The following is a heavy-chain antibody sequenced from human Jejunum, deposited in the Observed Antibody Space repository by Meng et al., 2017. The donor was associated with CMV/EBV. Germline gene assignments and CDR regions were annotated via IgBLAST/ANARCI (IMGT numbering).Heavy chain of an antibody. Sequence: YMHWVRQAPGQGVEWMGWIKPNSGGTNYAQKFQGKVTLARYPSIRTAYMELSRLRSDDTAVYYCARDTWRFSESSDYSYYSGMAVWGQGTTVTVSS. J-gene: IGHJ6*02. V-gene: IGHV1-2*02. D-gene: IGHD3-3*01. CDR3: ARDTWRFSESSDYSYYSGMAV. CDR2: IKPNSGGT. CDR1: Y.